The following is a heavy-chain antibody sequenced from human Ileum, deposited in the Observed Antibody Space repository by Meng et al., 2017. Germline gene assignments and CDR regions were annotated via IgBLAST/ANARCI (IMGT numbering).Heavy chain of an antibody. Sequence: VQLGESGAEVKKPGASVKVSCKVAGYTFTSSGLSWVRQAPGQGLEWMGWISPYNGNTNYAQKVQGRLTVTTDTSTSTAYMELRSLRSADTAVYYCARGDSSNRGFDYWGQGTLVTVSS. CDR3: ARGDSSNRGFDY. CDR1: GYTFTSSG. CDR2: ISPYNGNT. D-gene: IGHD6-19*01. J-gene: IGHJ4*02. V-gene: IGHV1-18*01.